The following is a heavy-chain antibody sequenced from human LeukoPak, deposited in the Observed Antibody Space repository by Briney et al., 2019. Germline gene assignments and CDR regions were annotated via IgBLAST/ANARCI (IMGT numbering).Heavy chain of an antibody. D-gene: IGHD6-6*01. Sequence: GGSLRLSCAASGFTFSSYAMHWVRQAPGKGLEWVAVISYDGSNKYYADSVKGRFTTSRDNSKNTLYLQVNSLRAEDTAVYYCARELRWGSSSGPASGYWGQGTLVTVSS. V-gene: IGHV3-30-3*01. J-gene: IGHJ4*02. CDR3: ARELRWGSSSGPASGY. CDR2: ISYDGSNK. CDR1: GFTFSSYA.